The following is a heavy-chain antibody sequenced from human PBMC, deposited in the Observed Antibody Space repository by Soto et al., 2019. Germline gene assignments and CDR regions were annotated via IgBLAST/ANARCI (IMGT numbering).Heavy chain of an antibody. J-gene: IGHJ4*02. CDR3: AKDWNSYFDY. Sequence: PGGSRRLSCAASGFTFSSYGMHWVRQAPGKGLEWVAVISYDGSNKYYADSVKGRFTISRDNSKNTLYLQMNSLRAEDTAVYYCAKDWNSYFDYWGQGTLVTVSS. D-gene: IGHD1-1*01. V-gene: IGHV3-30*18. CDR1: GFTFSSYG. CDR2: ISYDGSNK.